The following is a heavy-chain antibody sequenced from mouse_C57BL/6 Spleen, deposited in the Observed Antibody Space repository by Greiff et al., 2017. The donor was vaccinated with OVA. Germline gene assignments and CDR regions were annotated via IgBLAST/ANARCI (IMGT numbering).Heavy chain of an antibody. CDR1: GYSITSGYY. J-gene: IGHJ1*03. D-gene: IGHD3-1*01. CDR2: ISYDGSN. CDR3: ARDRGYFDV. V-gene: IGHV3-6*01. Sequence: EVQLKESGPGLVKPSQSLSLTCSVTGYSITSGYYWNWIRQFPGNKLEWMGYISYDGSNNYNPSLKNRISITRDTSKNQFFLKLNSVTTEDTATYYCARDRGYFDVWGTGTTVTVSS.